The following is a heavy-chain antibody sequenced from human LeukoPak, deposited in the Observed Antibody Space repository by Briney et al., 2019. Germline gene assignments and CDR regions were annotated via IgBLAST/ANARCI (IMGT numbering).Heavy chain of an antibody. CDR1: GGSITTTNF. Sequence: PSETLSLTCGVSGGSITTTNFWSWVRQTPGQGLEWIGEVSVSGLSDYNPSLRGRVTMSLDTSKNHLSLKLTSVTAADTAVYYCARGDSSGWYTFDYWGQGTLVTVSS. J-gene: IGHJ4*02. CDR2: VSVSGLS. V-gene: IGHV4-4*02. CDR3: ARGDSSGWYTFDY. D-gene: IGHD6-19*01.